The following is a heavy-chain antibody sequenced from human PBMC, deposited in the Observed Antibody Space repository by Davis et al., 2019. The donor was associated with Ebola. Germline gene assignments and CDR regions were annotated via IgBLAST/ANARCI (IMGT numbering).Heavy chain of an antibody. J-gene: IGHJ3*01. V-gene: IGHV3-9*01. CDR3: VRDYTGSSWSGAFDL. D-gene: IGHD6-13*01. Sequence: SLKISCAASGFIFDNHAMQWVRQVPGKGLEWVSGSSWSSDRKVYADSVKGRFTISRDNAKNSLYLQMNSLRIEDTALYYCVRDYTGSSWSGAFDLWGRGTMVTVSS. CDR2: SSWSSDRK. CDR1: GFIFDNHA.